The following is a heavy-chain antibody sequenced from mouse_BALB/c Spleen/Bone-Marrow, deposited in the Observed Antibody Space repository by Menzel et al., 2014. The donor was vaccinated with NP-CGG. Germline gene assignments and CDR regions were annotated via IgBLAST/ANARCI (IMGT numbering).Heavy chain of an antibody. CDR2: IDPSDSYT. J-gene: IGHJ2*01. CDR3: AREGGDGYRDY. CDR1: GYTFTSYW. V-gene: IGHV1-69*02. D-gene: IGHD2-3*01. Sequence: QVQLQQSGAELVKPGASVKLSCKASGYTFTSYWMHWVKQRPGQGLEWIGEIDPSDSYTNYNQKFKGKATLTVDKSSSXAYMQLCSLTSEDSAVYYCAREGGDGYRDYWGQGTTLTVSS.